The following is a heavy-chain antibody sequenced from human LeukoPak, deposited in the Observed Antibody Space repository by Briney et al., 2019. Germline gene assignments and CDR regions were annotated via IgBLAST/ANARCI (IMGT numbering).Heavy chain of an antibody. J-gene: IGHJ6*02. V-gene: IGHV1-18*01. Sequence: ASVKVSCKASGYNFASYAISWVRQAPGQGLEWMGWISAYNGNTNYAQKLQGRVTMTTDTSTSTAYMELRSLRSDDTAVYYCARGVSTGTTTGMDVWGQGTTVTVSS. CDR2: ISAYNGNT. D-gene: IGHD1-1*01. CDR1: GYNFASYA. CDR3: ARGVSTGTTTGMDV.